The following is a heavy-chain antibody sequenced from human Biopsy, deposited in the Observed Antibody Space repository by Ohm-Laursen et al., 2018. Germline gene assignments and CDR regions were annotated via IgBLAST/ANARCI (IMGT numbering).Heavy chain of an antibody. CDR2: IDWDDAK. V-gene: IGHV2-70*16. J-gene: IGHJ6*02. CDR1: GFSLRTRGMS. D-gene: IGHD2-2*02. CDR3: ARIPILVVPAAIVYRHRRHLQGLDV. Sequence: PTQTLTLTCTFSGFSLRTRGMSVTWIRQPPGKALEWLARIDWDDAKFYSESLKTRLTISKGTSENHVVLTLSDVAPVDTATYYCARIPILVVPAAIVYRHRRHLQGLDVWGQGTTVSVSS.